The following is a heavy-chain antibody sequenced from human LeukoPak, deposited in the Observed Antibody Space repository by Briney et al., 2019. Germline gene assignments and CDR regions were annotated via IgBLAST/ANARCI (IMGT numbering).Heavy chain of an antibody. V-gene: IGHV4-61*02. CDR3: AREFVDIVVVVAATRENYYYYYYMDV. J-gene: IGHJ6*03. Sequence: PSQTLSLTCTVSGGSISSGSYYWSWIRQPAGKGLEWIGRIYTSGSTNYNPSLKSRVTISVDTSKNQFSLKLSSVTAADTAVYYCAREFVDIVVVVAATRENYYYYYYMDVWGKGTTVTVSS. CDR2: IYTSGST. D-gene: IGHD2-15*01. CDR1: GGSISSGSYY.